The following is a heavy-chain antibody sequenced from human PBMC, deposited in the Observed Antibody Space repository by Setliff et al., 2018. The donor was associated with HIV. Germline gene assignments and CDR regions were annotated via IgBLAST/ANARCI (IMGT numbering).Heavy chain of an antibody. V-gene: IGHV3-30*02. Sequence: HPGGSLRLSCAASGFTFSSYGMHWVRQPPGKGLEWVAFMRYDGRDEFYADSVKGRFTISRDNSKNMLFLQMNSLRPEDTAIYYCAKIWSSDYWGQGTLVTVSS. D-gene: IGHD3-10*01. CDR3: AKIWSSDY. CDR1: GFTFSSYG. CDR2: MRYDGRDE. J-gene: IGHJ4*02.